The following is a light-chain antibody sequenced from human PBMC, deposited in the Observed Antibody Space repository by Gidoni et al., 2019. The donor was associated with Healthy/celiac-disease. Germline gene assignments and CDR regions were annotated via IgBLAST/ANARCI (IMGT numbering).Light chain of an antibody. CDR1: QSISSY. V-gene: IGKV1-39*01. CDR2: AAS. CDR3: QQSYSTPRGT. J-gene: IGKJ1*01. Sequence: SLSASVGDRVTITCRASQSISSYLNWYQQKPGKAPKLLIYAASSLQSGVPSRFSGSGSGTDFTLTISSLQPEEFATYYCQQSYSTPRGTFGQGTKVEIK.